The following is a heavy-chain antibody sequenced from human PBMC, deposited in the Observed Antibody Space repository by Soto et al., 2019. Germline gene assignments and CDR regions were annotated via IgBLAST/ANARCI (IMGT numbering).Heavy chain of an antibody. CDR1: GVSISSGDYY. CDR2: IYYSGSS. CDR3: ARATYYSDTGGSPPLDY. Sequence: SETLSLTCSVSGVSISSGDYYWNWIRQPPGKGLEWIGYIYYSGSSNYNPSLKSRVSISVDTSKNQFSLKLRSVTAADTAVYYCARATYYSDTGGSPPLDYWGQGTLVTAPQ. J-gene: IGHJ4*02. D-gene: IGHD3-22*01. V-gene: IGHV4-30-4*01.